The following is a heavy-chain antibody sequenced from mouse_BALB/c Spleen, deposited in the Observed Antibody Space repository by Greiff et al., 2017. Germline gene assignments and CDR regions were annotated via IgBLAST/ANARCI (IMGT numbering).Heavy chain of an antibody. V-gene: IGHV1-54*01. Sequence: QVQLQQSGAELVRPGTSVKVSCKASGYAFTNYLIEWVKQRPGQGLEWIGVIYPGSGGTNYNEKFKGKATLTADKSSSTAYMQLSSLTSDDSAVYFCARGGSGYWYFDVWGAGTTVTVSS. CDR1: GYAFTNYL. CDR3: ARGGSGYWYFDV. J-gene: IGHJ1*01. CDR2: IYPGSGGT. D-gene: IGHD1-1*01.